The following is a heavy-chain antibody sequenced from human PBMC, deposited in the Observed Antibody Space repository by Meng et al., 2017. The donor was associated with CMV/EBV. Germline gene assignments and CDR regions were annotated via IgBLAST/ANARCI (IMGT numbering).Heavy chain of an antibody. J-gene: IGHJ6*02. V-gene: IGHV3-7*01. Sequence: GESLKISCAASGFTFSSYWMSWVRQAPGKGLEWVANIKQDGSEKYYVDSVKGRFTISRDKAKNSLYLQMNSLRAEDTAVYYCAREVIVVVPVNYYYYYGMDVWGQGTTVTVSS. CDR2: IKQDGSEK. D-gene: IGHD2-2*01. CDR1: GFTFSSYW. CDR3: AREVIVVVPVNYYYYYGMDV.